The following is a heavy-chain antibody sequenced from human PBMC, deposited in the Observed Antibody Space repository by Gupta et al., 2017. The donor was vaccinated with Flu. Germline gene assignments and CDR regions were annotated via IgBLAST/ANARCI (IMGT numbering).Heavy chain of an antibody. CDR1: GDSVTNSY. CDR2: IYTSGTT. V-gene: IGHV4-4*07. Sequence: QVHLQESGPGLVKPSETLSVTCTVSGDSVTNSYWSWIRQPAGKGLEWIGRIYTSGTTIYNPSFQGRVRMSVDRSNNLLFLQLMSVTAADTAVYYCAKKAKNTSWAWFDPWGQGTLVSVSS. CDR3: AKKAKNTSWAWFDP. D-gene: IGHD5-12*01. J-gene: IGHJ5*02.